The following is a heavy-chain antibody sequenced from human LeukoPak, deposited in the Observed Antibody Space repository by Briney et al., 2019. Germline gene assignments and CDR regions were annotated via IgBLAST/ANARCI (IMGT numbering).Heavy chain of an antibody. Sequence: GGSLRLSCVASGFSFSSYSMNWVRQAPGKGLEWVAFVRYDGDNKYYADSVKGRFTISKDNSKNTLYLQMNSLRPEDTALYYCVKDGWYWGQGTLVTVSS. CDR3: VKDGWY. CDR2: VRYDGDNK. J-gene: IGHJ4*02. V-gene: IGHV3-30*02. D-gene: IGHD2-2*03. CDR1: GFSFSSYS.